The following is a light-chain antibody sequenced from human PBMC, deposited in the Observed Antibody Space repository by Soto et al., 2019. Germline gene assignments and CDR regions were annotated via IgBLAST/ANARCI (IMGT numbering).Light chain of an antibody. CDR2: EVN. CDR1: GRDIGAYDY. J-gene: IGLJ2*01. V-gene: IGLV2-14*01. Sequence: QSVLTQPASVSGSPGQSITISCTGSGRDIGAYDYVSWYQHHPGKAPKLMIYEVNNRPSGVSSRFSGSKSGNTASLTISGLQTEDEADYYCSSFTTSSTLVVFGGGTKVTVL. CDR3: SSFTTSSTLVV.